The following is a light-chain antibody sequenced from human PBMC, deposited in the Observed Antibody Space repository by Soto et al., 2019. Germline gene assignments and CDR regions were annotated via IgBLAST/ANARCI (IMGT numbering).Light chain of an antibody. J-gene: IGKJ4*01. CDR3: HQRSNWPLT. CDR1: QSVTKY. CDR2: DVS. V-gene: IGKV3-11*01. Sequence: EVVLTQSPATLSLSPGERATLSCRASQSVTKYLAWYQQKPGQALRLLISDVSKRATGIPARFSGSGSATDFTLTISSPEPEDFAVYYCHQRSNWPLTFGGGTKLEIK.